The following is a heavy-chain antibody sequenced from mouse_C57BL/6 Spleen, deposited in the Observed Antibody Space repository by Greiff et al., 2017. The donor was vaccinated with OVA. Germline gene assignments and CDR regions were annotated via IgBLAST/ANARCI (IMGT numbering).Heavy chain of an antibody. CDR3: ARSVTTGYFDV. CDR1: GYTFTSYW. D-gene: IGHD1-1*01. J-gene: IGHJ1*03. CDR2: IHPNSGST. Sequence: VKLQQPGAELVKPGASVKLSCKASGYTFTSYWMHWVKQRPGQGLEWIGMIHPNSGSTNYNEKFKSKATLTVDKSSSTAYMQLSSLTSEDSAVYYCARSVTTGYFDVWGTGTTVTVSS. V-gene: IGHV1-64*01.